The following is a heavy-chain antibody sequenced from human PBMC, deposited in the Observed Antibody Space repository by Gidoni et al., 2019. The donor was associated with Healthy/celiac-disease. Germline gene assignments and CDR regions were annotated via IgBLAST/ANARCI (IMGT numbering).Heavy chain of an antibody. D-gene: IGHD4-4*01. V-gene: IGHV4-59*08. CDR1: GGSISSYY. CDR3: ARADYSNYYFDY. Sequence: QVQLQESRPGLVKPSETLSLTCTVSGGSISSYYWSWIRQPPGKGLEWIGYIYYSRSTNYNPSLKSRVTISVDTSKNQFSLKLSSVTAADTAVYYCARADYSNYYFDYWGQGTLVTVSS. CDR2: IYYSRST. J-gene: IGHJ4*02.